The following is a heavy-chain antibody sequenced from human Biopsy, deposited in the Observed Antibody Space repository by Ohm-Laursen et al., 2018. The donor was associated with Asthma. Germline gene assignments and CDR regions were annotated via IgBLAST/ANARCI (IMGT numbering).Heavy chain of an antibody. J-gene: IGHJ4*02. V-gene: IGHV3-30*18. CDR3: AKRRGYSGHDNDY. Sequence: SLRLSCAASGFTFSSYGMDWVRQAPGKGLEWEALMSYDGSIKDYADSVKGRFTISRDNSMNTLYLHMNSLRTEDTAVYYCAKRRGYSGHDNDYWGQGTLVIVSS. CDR2: MSYDGSIK. CDR1: GFTFSSYG. D-gene: IGHD5-12*01.